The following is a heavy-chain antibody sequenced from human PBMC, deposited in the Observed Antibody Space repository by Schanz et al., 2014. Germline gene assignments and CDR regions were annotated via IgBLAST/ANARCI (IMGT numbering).Heavy chain of an antibody. Sequence: QVQLVQSGAEVKKPGSSVKVSCKASGGTFSSYTISWVRQAPGQGLEWMGRIISILGIANYAQNFQGRVTITADKSTSTAYMELTSLRSEDTAVYYCARLSVAGRPHVNYWYFDLWGRGTLVTVSS. CDR2: IISILGIA. V-gene: IGHV1-69*02. J-gene: IGHJ2*01. D-gene: IGHD6-19*01. CDR1: GGTFSSYT. CDR3: ARLSVAGRPHVNYWYFDL.